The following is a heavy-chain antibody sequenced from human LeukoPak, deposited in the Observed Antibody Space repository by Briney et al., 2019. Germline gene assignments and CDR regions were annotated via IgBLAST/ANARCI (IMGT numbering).Heavy chain of an antibody. Sequence: TGGSLRLSCAASGFTVSSNYMSWVRQAPGKGLEWVSVIYSGGSTYYADSVKGRFTISRDNSKNTLYLQMNSLRAEDTAVYYCARSRGSYYIFDSWGQGTLVTVSS. CDR2: IYSGGST. CDR1: GFTVSSNY. V-gene: IGHV3-53*01. CDR3: ARSRGSYYIFDS. D-gene: IGHD1-26*01. J-gene: IGHJ4*02.